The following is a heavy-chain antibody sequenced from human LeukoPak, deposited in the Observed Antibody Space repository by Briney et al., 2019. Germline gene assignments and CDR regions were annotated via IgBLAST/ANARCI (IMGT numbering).Heavy chain of an antibody. Sequence: PSETLSLTCAVYGGSFSGYYWSWIRQPPGKGLEWIGEINHSGSTNYNPSLKSRVTISVGTSKNQFSLKLSSVTAADTAVYYCARDPSGSFTNWFDPWGQGTLVTVSS. J-gene: IGHJ5*02. CDR3: ARDPSGSFTNWFDP. V-gene: IGHV4-34*01. CDR2: INHSGST. CDR1: GGSFSGYY. D-gene: IGHD3-10*01.